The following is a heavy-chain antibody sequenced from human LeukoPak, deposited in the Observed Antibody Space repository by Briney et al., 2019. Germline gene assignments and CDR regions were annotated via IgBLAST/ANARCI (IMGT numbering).Heavy chain of an antibody. CDR3: ARAYWVVVPAATRGWFDP. CDR2: IYYSGST. V-gene: IGHV4-39*01. CDR1: GGSISSSSYY. J-gene: IGHJ5*02. Sequence: SETLSLTCTVSGGSISSSSYYWGWIRQPPGKGLEWIGSIYYSGSTYYNPSLKSRVTISVDTSKNQFSLKLSSVTAADTAVYYCARAYWVVVPAATRGWFDPWGQGTLVTVSS. D-gene: IGHD2-2*01.